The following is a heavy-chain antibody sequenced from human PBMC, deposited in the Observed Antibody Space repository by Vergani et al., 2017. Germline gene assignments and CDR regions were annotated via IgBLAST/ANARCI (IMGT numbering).Heavy chain of an antibody. Sequence: QVQLVQSGAEVKKPGASVKVSCKASGYTFTSYGISWVRQAPGQGLEWMGWINPNSGGTNYAQKFQGRVTMTRDTSISTAYMELSRLRSDDTAVYYCARESYSSGWFGNYFQHWGQGTLVTVSS. CDR1: GYTFTSYG. J-gene: IGHJ1*01. CDR3: ARESYSSGWFGNYFQH. D-gene: IGHD6-19*01. V-gene: IGHV1-2*02. CDR2: INPNSGGT.